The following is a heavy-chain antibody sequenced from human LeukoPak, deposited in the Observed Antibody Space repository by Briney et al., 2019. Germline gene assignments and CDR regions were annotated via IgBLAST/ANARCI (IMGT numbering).Heavy chain of an antibody. CDR1: GFSFISYG. CDR2: ISDDGRNK. D-gene: IGHD4-17*01. Sequence: GGSLRLSCAASGFSFISYGMHWVRQAPGKRLEWVGVISDDGRNKNYADSVKGRLTISRDNSKDTLYLQMNSLRDEDTAVYYCAKRPSDYGDYVTYFDYWSQGTLVTVSS. CDR3: AKRPSDYGDYVTYFDY. V-gene: IGHV3-30*18. J-gene: IGHJ4*02.